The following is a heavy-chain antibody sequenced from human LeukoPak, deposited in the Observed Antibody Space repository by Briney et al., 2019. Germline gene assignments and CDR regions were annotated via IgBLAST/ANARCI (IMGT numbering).Heavy chain of an antibody. CDR3: ARDRSIVGATTDY. V-gene: IGHV3-21*01. CDR1: GFTFSSHS. D-gene: IGHD1-26*01. CDR2: ISSSSSYI. Sequence: GGSLRPSCAASGFTFSSHSMNWVRQAPGKGLEWVSSISSSSSYIYYADSVKGRFTISRDNAKNSLYLQMNSLRAEDTAVYYCARDRSIVGATTDYWGQGTLVTVSS. J-gene: IGHJ4*02.